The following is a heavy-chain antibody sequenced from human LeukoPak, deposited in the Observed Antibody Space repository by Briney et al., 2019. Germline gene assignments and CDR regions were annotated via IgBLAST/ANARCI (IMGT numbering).Heavy chain of an antibody. D-gene: IGHD3-22*01. CDR2: ISAYNGNT. V-gene: IGHV1-18*01. J-gene: IGHJ4*02. Sequence: GASVKVSCKASGYTFTSYGISWVRQAPGQGLEWMGWISAYNGNTNYAQKLQGRVTMTTDTSTSTAYMELRSLRSDDTAVYYCARAHSYYYDTSGYYYGFDYWGQGTLVTVSS. CDR1: GYTFTSYG. CDR3: ARAHSYYYDTSGYYYGFDY.